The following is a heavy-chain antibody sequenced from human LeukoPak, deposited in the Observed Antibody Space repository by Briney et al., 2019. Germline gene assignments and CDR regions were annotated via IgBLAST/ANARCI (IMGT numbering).Heavy chain of an antibody. CDR3: ARALRDYGDYYYYYYMDV. D-gene: IGHD4-17*01. V-gene: IGHV1-2*02. CDR1: GYTFTGYY. CDR2: INPNSGGT. Sequence: ASVKVSCKASGYTFTGYYMHWVRQAPGQGLEWMGWINPNSGGTNYAQKLQGRVTMTTDTSTSTAYMELRSLRSDDTAVYYCARALRDYGDYYYYYYMDVWGKGTTVTISS. J-gene: IGHJ6*03.